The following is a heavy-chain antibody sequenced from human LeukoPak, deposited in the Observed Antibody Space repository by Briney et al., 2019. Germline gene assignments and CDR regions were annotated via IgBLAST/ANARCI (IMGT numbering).Heavy chain of an antibody. V-gene: IGHV1-2*02. CDR1: GYTFTGYY. D-gene: IGHD6-13*01. Sequence: GASVKVSCKASGYTFTGYYMHWVRQAPGQGVERMGWINPNSGGTNYAQKFQGRVTMTRDTSISTAYMELSRLRSDDTAVYYCARDGALAAARAIDYWGQGTLVTVSS. CDR3: ARDGALAAARAIDY. CDR2: INPNSGGT. J-gene: IGHJ4*02.